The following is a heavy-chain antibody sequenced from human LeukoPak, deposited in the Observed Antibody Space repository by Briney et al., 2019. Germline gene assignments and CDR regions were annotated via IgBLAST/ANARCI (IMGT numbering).Heavy chain of an antibody. D-gene: IGHD4-23*01. J-gene: IGHJ4*02. CDR3: AIGPRGTVVTPFDY. CDR1: GFTFNSYG. CDR2: IRYDGSNK. V-gene: IGHV3-30*02. Sequence: GGSLRLSCAASGFTFNSYGMQWVRQAPGKGLEWVAFIRYDGSNKYYADSVKGRFTISRDNSKNTLYLQMNSLRAEDTAVYYCAIGPRGTVVTPFDYWGQGTLVTVSS.